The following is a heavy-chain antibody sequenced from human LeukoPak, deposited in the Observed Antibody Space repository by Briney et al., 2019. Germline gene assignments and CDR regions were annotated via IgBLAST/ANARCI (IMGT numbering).Heavy chain of an antibody. Sequence: SETLSLTCTVSGGSISSYYWSWIRQPPGKGLEWIGYIYTRGSTNYNPSLRSRDTMSVDTSKNQHSLKLSSVTAADMAVYYCARDRGLYCSSTSCHREDAFDIWGQGTMVTVSS. J-gene: IGHJ3*02. V-gene: IGHV4-4*09. CDR2: IYTRGST. D-gene: IGHD2-2*01. CDR1: GGSISSYY. CDR3: ARDRGLYCSSTSCHREDAFDI.